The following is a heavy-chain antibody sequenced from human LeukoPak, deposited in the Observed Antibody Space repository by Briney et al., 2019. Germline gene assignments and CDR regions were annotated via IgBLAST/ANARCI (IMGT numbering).Heavy chain of an antibody. CDR3: ANPPTVTSFDS. J-gene: IGHJ4*02. CDR1: GFTVSSNY. D-gene: IGHD4-11*01. V-gene: IGHV3-53*01. CDR2: IYNDGGT. Sequence: GGSLRLSCAASGFTVSSNYMSWVRQGPGKGLEWVALIYNDGGTHYTDSVRGRFTISRDNSKNTLYLQMNGLRAEDTAVYYCANPPTVTSFDSWGQGTLVTVSS.